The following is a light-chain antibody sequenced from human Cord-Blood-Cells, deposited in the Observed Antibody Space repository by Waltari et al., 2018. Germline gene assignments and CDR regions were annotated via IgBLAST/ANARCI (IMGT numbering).Light chain of an antibody. CDR3: QQYYSTPYS. CDR1: QSVLYSSNNKNY. J-gene: IGKJ2*03. CDR2: WAS. V-gene: IGKV4-1*01. Sequence: DIVMTQSPDSLALSRGERATINCQSSQSVLYSSNNKNYLAWYQQKPGQPPKLLIYWASTRESGVPDRFSGSGSGTDFTLTISSLQAEDVAVYYCQQYYSTPYSFGQGTKLEIK.